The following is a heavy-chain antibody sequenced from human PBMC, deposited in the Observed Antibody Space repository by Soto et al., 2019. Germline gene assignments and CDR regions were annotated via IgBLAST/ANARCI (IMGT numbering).Heavy chain of an antibody. V-gene: IGHV5-51*01. J-gene: IGHJ4*02. CDR1: GYSFTSYW. Sequence: GESLKTSFKGYGYSFTSYWIVWVRQMPAKGLEWMGIIYPGDSDTRYSPSFQGQVSISADKSINTAYLQWSSLKASDTAIYYCARGDSSGLEEFWGQGTPVTVSS. CDR2: IYPGDSDT. CDR3: ARGDSSGLEEF. D-gene: IGHD3-22*01.